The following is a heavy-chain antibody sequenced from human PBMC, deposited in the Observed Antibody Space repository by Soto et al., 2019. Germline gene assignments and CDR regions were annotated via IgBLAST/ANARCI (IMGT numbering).Heavy chain of an antibody. J-gene: IGHJ5*02. Sequence: PSETLSLTCTVSGGSFSSSTYYWGWIRQPPGKGLEWFVSMYSGGNTYYNPSLKSRVTVSVDTSKNHFSLKLTSVTAADTAMYYCARQPYDSTGYYYGAWGQGTLVTVS. D-gene: IGHD3-22*01. CDR2: MYSGGNT. CDR3: ARQPYDSTGYYYGA. V-gene: IGHV4-39*01. CDR1: GGSFSSSTYY.